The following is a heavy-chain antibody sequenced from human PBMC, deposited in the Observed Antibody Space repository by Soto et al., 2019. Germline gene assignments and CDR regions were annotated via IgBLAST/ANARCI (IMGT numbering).Heavy chain of an antibody. CDR2: ISGSGGTT. D-gene: IGHD6-13*01. J-gene: IGHJ4*02. V-gene: IGHV3-23*01. CDR1: GFTLRPNP. Sequence: VPLKVFCVASGFTLRPNPRRSLRQAPGKGLEWVSGISGSGGTTYYADSVKGRFTISRDNSKNTLYLQMSSLRAEDTAVYYCATVPSISDHHFDYGGQGP. CDR3: ATVPSISDHHFDY.